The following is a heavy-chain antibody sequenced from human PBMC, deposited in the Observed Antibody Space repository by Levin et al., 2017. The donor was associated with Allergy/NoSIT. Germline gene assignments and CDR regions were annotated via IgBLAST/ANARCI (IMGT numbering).Heavy chain of an antibody. Sequence: SETLSLTCTVSGDSISSGHYYWSWIRQPPGKGLEWIGHSYYSGTAYYNPSLTSRLTIPVDTSQNQFSLQLSSVTAADTAVYYCARVRNAGGRGWFDSWGQGTLVTVSS. V-gene: IGHV4-31*03. D-gene: IGHD2-8*02. J-gene: IGHJ5*01. CDR2: SYYSGTA. CDR1: GDSISSGHYY. CDR3: ARVRNAGGRGWFDS.